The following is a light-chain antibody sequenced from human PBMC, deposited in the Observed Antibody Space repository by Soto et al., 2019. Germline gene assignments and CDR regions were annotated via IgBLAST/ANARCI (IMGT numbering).Light chain of an antibody. CDR2: DNN. J-gene: IGLJ1*01. Sequence: QSVLTQPPSVSAAPGQKVTIPCSGSSSNIGNNYVSWYQQLPGTAPKLLIYDNNKRPSGIPDRFSGSKSGTSATLGITGLQTGDEADYYCNSQRSSGTRVFGTGTKVTVL. CDR3: NSQRSSGTRV. V-gene: IGLV1-51*01. CDR1: SSNIGNNY.